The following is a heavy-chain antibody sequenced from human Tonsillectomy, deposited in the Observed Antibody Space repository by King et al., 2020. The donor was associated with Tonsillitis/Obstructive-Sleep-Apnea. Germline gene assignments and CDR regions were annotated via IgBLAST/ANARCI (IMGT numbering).Heavy chain of an antibody. J-gene: IGHJ6*02. CDR1: GFTFGDYA. D-gene: IGHD3-3*01. CDR3: TRSLESNYYGMDV. Sequence: EVQLVESGGGLVQPGRSLTLSCTASGFTFGDYAMNWVRQAPGKGLEWVGFIRSKPYGGTTKYAASVKGRFTISRDDSKSIAYLQTNSLKSEDTAVYYCTRSLESNYYGMDVWGQGTTVTVSS. CDR2: IRSKPYGGTT. V-gene: IGHV3-49*04.